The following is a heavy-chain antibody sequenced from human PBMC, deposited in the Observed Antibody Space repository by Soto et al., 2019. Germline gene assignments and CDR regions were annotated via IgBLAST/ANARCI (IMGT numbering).Heavy chain of an antibody. CDR2: ISYDGSNR. D-gene: IGHD2-15*01. CDR3: ASGYCSGGSCYGSDNWFDP. CDR1: GFTFSSYA. J-gene: IGHJ5*02. V-gene: IGHV3-30-3*01. Sequence: GSLRLSCAASGFTFSSYAMHWVRQAPGEGLEWVAVISYDGSNRYYADSVKGRFTISRDNSKNTLYLQMNSLRAEDTAVYYCASGYCSGGSCYGSDNWFDPWGQGTLVTVSS.